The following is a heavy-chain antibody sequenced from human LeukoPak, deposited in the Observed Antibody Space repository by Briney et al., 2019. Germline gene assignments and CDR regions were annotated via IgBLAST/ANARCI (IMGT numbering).Heavy chain of an antibody. J-gene: IGHJ4*02. D-gene: IGHD6-6*01. V-gene: IGHV3-33*01. CDR3: ARERRVSSSSPLDY. CDR2: IWYDGSNK. Sequence: GGSLRLSCAASGFTFSSYGMHWVRQAPGKGLEWVAVIWYDGSNKYYADSVKGRFTIPRDNSKNTLYLQMNSLRAEDTAVYYCARERRVSSSSPLDYWGQGTLVTVSS. CDR1: GFTFSSYG.